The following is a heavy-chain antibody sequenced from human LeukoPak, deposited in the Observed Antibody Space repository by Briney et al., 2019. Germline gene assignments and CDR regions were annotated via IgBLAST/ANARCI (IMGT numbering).Heavy chain of an antibody. CDR2: IYYSGST. CDR1: GGSISSGGYY. V-gene: IGHV4-31*03. J-gene: IGHJ4*02. D-gene: IGHD3-22*01. Sequence: SETLSLTCTVSGGSISSGGYYWSWIRQHPGKGLEWIGYIYYSGSTYYNPSLKSRVTISVDTSKNQFSLKLSSVTAADTAVYYCARFKGDGSGYYYDYWGQGTLVTVSS. CDR3: ARFKGDGSGYYYDY.